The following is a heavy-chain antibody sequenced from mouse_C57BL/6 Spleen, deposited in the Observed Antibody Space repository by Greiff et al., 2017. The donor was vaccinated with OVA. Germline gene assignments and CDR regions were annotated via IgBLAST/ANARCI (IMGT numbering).Heavy chain of an antibody. CDR1: ASTFPSSW. Sequence: QVQLQQSGAELVKPGASVKLSCKASASTFPSSWMPWVRQRPGQGLGWIGRIDPTRGGTKYNEKFKGKATLTVDKPSSTAYMQLSRLTSEDSAVYYCAREDYDYVAYWGQGTLVTVSA. CDR2: IDPTRGGT. V-gene: IGHV1-72*01. J-gene: IGHJ3*01. CDR3: AREDYDYVAY. D-gene: IGHD2-4*01.